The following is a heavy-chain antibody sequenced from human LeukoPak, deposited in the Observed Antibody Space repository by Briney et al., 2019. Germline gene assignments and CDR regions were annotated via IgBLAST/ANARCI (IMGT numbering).Heavy chain of an antibody. D-gene: IGHD3-3*01. Sequence: SETLSLTCTVSGGSISSYYWSWIRQPAGKGLEWIGRIYTSGSTNYNPSLKSRVTMSVDTSKNQFALKLSSVTAADTAVYYCAREKWIFGVVTIRRDAFDIWGQGTMVTVSS. V-gene: IGHV4-4*07. CDR1: GGSISSYY. J-gene: IGHJ3*02. CDR3: AREKWIFGVVTIRRDAFDI. CDR2: IYTSGST.